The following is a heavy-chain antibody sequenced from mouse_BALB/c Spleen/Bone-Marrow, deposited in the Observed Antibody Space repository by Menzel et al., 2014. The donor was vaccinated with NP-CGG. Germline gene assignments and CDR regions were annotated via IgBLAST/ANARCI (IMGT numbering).Heavy chain of an antibody. J-gene: IGHJ4*01. Sequence: LKESGSELVRPGASEKLSCKASGYTFTSYWMHWVKQRHGQGLEWIGNIYPGSGSTNYDEKFKSKGTLTVDTSSSTAYMHLSSLTSEDSAVYYCTRWDYGYMDYWGQGTSVTVSS. V-gene: IGHV1S22*01. CDR3: TRWDYGYMDY. D-gene: IGHD1-2*01. CDR2: IYPGSGST. CDR1: GYTFTSYW.